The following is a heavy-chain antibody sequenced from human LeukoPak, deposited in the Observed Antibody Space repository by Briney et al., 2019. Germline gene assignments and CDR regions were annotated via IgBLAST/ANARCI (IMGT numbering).Heavy chain of an antibody. D-gene: IGHD4-17*01. CDR3: ARDDYGDYVDY. J-gene: IGHJ4*02. CDR2: ISYDGSKL. Sequence: GGSLRLSCAASGFSFNNYGMHWVRQAPGKGLEWVAVISYDGSKLYYADSVKGRFTISRDISKNTLYLQMNSLRAEDTAVYYCARDDYGDYVDYWGQGTLVTVSS. CDR1: GFSFNNYG. V-gene: IGHV3-33*01.